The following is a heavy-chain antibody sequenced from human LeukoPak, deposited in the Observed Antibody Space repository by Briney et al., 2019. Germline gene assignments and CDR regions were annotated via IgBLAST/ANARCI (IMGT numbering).Heavy chain of an antibody. V-gene: IGHV3-7*01. CDR3: ARESYGYASGNFDY. CDR1: GFTFSSYW. D-gene: IGHD5-18*01. J-gene: IGHJ4*02. Sequence: GGSLRLSCAASGFTFSSYWMSWVRQAPGKGLEWVANIKQDGSEKYYVDSVKGRFTISRDNAKNSLYLQMNSLRAEGTAVYYCARESYGYASGNFDYWGQGTLVTVSS. CDR2: IKQDGSEK.